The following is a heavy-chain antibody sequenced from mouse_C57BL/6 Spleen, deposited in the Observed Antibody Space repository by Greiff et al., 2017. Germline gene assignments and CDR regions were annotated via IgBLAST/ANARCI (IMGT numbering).Heavy chain of an antibody. D-gene: IGHD1-1*01. V-gene: IGHV1-22*01. Sequence: EVQLVESGPELVKPGASVKMSCKASGYTFTDYNMHWVKQSHGKSLEWIGYINPNNGGTSYNQKFKGKATLTVNKSSSTAYMELRSLTSEDSAVYYCARSRYGPDYWGQGTTLTVSS. CDR3: ARSRYGPDY. CDR2: INPNNGGT. CDR1: GYTFTDYN. J-gene: IGHJ2*01.